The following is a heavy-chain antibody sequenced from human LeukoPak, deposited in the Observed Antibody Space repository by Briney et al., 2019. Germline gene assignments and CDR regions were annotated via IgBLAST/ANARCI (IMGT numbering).Heavy chain of an antibody. CDR2: IKQDGSEK. Sequence: GGSLRLSCAASGFTFSSYWMSWVRQAPGKGLEWVANIKQDGSEKYYVDSVKGRFTISRDNAKNSLYLQMNSLRAEDTAVYYCARSLLGHDSSGYYTPPPYYWGQGTLVTVSS. J-gene: IGHJ4*02. V-gene: IGHV3-7*01. D-gene: IGHD3-22*01. CDR3: ARSLLGHDSSGYYTPPPYY. CDR1: GFTFSSYW.